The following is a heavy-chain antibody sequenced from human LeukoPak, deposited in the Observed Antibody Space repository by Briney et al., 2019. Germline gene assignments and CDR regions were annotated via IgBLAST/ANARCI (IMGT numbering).Heavy chain of an antibody. CDR3: ARVRNYGSGKLDY. CDR2: ISPNSGDI. D-gene: IGHD3-10*01. Sequence: ASVKVSCKASGYTFTGYYMHWVRQAPGQGLEWMGWISPNSGDIDYAQKFQGRVTMTRDTSISTAYMELIRLRSDGTAVYYCARVRNYGSGKLDYWGQGTLVTVSS. J-gene: IGHJ4*02. CDR1: GYTFTGYY. V-gene: IGHV1-2*02.